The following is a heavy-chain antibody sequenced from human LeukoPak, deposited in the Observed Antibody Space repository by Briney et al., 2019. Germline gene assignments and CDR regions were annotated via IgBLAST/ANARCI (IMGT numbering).Heavy chain of an antibody. CDR3: ARRGPFYDFWSGYKENWFDP. Sequence: PSETLSLTCAVYGGSFSGYYWSWIRQPPGKGLEWIGGINHSGSTNYNPSLKSRVTISVDTSKNQFSLKLSPVTAADTAVYYCARRGPFYDFWSGYKENWFDPWGQGTLVTVSS. CDR1: GGSFSGYY. CDR2: INHSGST. J-gene: IGHJ5*02. V-gene: IGHV4-34*01. D-gene: IGHD3-3*01.